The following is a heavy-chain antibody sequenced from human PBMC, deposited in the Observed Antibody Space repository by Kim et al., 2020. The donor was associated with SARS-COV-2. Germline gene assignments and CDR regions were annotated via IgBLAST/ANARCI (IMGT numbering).Heavy chain of an antibody. D-gene: IGHD2-2*01. CDR1: GYTFTSYD. J-gene: IGHJ4*02. Sequence: ASVKVSCKASGYTFTSYDINWVRQATGQGLEWMGWMNPNSGNTGYVQKFQGRVTMTRNTSISTAYMELSSLRSEDTAVYYCARVPARVVVVPAAHYFDYWGQGTLVTVSS. CDR3: ARVPARVVVVPAAHYFDY. V-gene: IGHV1-8*01. CDR2: MNPNSGNT.